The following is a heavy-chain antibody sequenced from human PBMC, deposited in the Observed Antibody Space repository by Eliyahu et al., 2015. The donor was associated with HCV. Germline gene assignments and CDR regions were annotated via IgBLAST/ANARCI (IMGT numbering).Heavy chain of an antibody. Sequence: QVQLQQWGAGLLKPSETLSLXCVVXGGSFSXYYWSGXRQPPGKGLEWIGEINHSGXTNYNPSLKSRVTISVDTSKHQFSLKLSSVTAADTAVYFCASSLTIFGVVKYYYGMDVWGQGTTVTVSS. J-gene: IGHJ6*02. D-gene: IGHD3-3*01. CDR3: ASSLTIFGVVKYYYGMDV. V-gene: IGHV4-34*01. CDR1: GGSFSXYY. CDR2: INHSGXT.